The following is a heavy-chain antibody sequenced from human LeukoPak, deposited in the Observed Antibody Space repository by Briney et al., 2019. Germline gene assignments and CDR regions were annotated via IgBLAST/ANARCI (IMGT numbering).Heavy chain of an antibody. V-gene: IGHV1-46*01. J-gene: IGHJ4*02. Sequence: GASVKVSCKASGYTFTIYYMHWVRQAPGQGLEWMGIINPSGGSTSYAQKFQGRVTMTRDMSTSTVYMELSSLRSEDTAVYYCARDFHYYGSGSYYNDYWGQGTLVTVSS. CDR2: INPSGGST. D-gene: IGHD3-10*01. CDR3: ARDFHYYGSGSYYNDY. CDR1: GYTFTIYY.